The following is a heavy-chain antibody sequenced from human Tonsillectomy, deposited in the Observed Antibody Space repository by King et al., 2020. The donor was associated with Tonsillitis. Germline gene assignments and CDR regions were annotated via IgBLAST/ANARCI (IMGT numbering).Heavy chain of an antibody. Sequence: VQLVESGGGLVKPGGYLRLYCAASGFSFSDDYMSWIRQAPGKGLEWLSYISRDGSLIYYADSVKGRFTISRDNAKNSLYLQMSSLRAEDTAVYYCAKQLGRDDYWGQGTLVTVSS. V-gene: IGHV3-11*01. D-gene: IGHD1-26*01. CDR2: ISRDGSLI. J-gene: IGHJ4*02. CDR1: GFSFSDDY. CDR3: AKQLGRDDY.